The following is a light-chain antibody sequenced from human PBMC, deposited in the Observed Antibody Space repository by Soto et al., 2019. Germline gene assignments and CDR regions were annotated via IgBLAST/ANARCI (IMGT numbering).Light chain of an antibody. V-gene: IGLV7-46*01. CDR3: LLADSGDLV. J-gene: IGLJ2*01. CDR2: DTY. CDR1: TGPVTGGHY. Sequence: QSVVTQAPSLTGSPGRTVTLTCGSSTGPVTGGHYPFWFQQKPGQAPRTLIFDTYHKLSWTPARFSGSLRGDIASLTLADAQPEDEADYYCLLADSGDLVFGGGTKLTVL.